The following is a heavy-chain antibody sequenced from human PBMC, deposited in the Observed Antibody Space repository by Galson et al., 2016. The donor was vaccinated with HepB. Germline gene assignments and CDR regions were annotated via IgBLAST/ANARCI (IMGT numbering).Heavy chain of an antibody. Sequence: SLRLSCAVSGFSFSPYAMNWVRQAPGRGLEWISYIRGVTSAIQYADSVKGRFSISRDNARNSLYLQKNSLRADDTAAYYCVRDHYWAFDYWGQGILVTVSP. CDR1: GFSFSPYA. D-gene: IGHD2-8*02. V-gene: IGHV3-48*01. CDR2: IRGVTSAI. CDR3: VRDHYWAFDY. J-gene: IGHJ4*02.